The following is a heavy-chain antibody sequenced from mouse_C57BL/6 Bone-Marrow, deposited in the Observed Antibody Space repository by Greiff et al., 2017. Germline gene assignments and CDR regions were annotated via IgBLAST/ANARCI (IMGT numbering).Heavy chain of an antibody. J-gene: IGHJ1*03. CDR2: IRNKANGYTT. CDR1: GFTFTDYY. CDR3: ARSYYGSSRWYFDV. V-gene: IGHV7-3*01. Sequence: EVKLVESGGGLVQPGGSLSLSCAASGFTFTDYYMSWVRQPPGKALEWLGFIRNKANGYTTEYSASVKGRFTISRDNSKSILYLQMNALRAEDSATYYRARSYYGSSRWYFDVWGTGTTVTVSS. D-gene: IGHD1-1*01.